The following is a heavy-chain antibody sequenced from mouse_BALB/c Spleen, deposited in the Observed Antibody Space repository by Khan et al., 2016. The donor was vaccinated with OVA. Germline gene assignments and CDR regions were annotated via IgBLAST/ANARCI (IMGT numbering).Heavy chain of an antibody. CDR1: GFTFTDYY. Sequence: EVELVESGGGFMQPGGSLKLSCATSGFTFTDYYMYWVSQTPERRLEWVAYISNSGTTPYYTDTVRGRFTISRDNAKNTQYLQMSRLKTEDTAMYYCAREGDGGGLAYWGQGTLVTVSA. CDR2: ISNSGTTP. CDR3: AREGDGGGLAY. V-gene: IGHV5-12*02. J-gene: IGHJ3*01. D-gene: IGHD1-1*02.